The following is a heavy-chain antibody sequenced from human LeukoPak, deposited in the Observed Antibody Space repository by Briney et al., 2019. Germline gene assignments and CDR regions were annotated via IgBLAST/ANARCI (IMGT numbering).Heavy chain of an antibody. CDR2: FDPEDGET. V-gene: IGHV1-24*01. CDR3: ATIGDYYGYKAK. CDR1: GYTLTELS. Sequence: ASVKVSCKVSGYTLTELSMHWVRQAPGQGLEWMGGFDPEDGETIYAQKFQGRVTMTEDTSTDTAYMELSSLRSEDTAVYYCATIGDYYGYKAKWGQGTLVTVS. D-gene: IGHD3-10*01. J-gene: IGHJ4*02.